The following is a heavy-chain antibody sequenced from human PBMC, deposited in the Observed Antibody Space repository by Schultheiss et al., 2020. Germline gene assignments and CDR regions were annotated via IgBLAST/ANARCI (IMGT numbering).Heavy chain of an antibody. Sequence: GGSLGLSCEGSGFNFEDYGMTWVRQAPGKGLEWISGINWNGGTTGYADSVQGRFTISRDNAKNSLYLQLNSLRAEDTALYFCARGAYYVSGSYYNIMDYWGQGTLVTVSS. CDR2: INWNGGTT. CDR1: GFNFEDYG. V-gene: IGHV3-20*04. D-gene: IGHD3-10*01. J-gene: IGHJ4*02. CDR3: ARGAYYVSGSYYNIMDY.